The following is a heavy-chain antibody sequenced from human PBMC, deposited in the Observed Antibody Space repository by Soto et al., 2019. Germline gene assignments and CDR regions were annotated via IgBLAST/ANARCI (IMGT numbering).Heavy chain of an antibody. CDR3: AKDATSFKGVWDPFDM. V-gene: IGHV3-23*01. CDR1: GFTFSDYA. J-gene: IGHJ3*02. CDR2: VGGSDDDK. D-gene: IGHD2-8*01. Sequence: EVQLLESGGGVVQPGGSLRLSCAASGFTFSDYAMSWVRQTPGKGLQWVSGVGGSDDDKHYADSVRGRFIVSRDNSKNTLYLQMISLRADDTAIYYCAKDATSFKGVWDPFDMWGQGTEVTVSS.